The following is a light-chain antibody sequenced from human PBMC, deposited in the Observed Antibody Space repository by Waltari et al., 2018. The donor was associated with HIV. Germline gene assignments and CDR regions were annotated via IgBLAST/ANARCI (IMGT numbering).Light chain of an antibody. Sequence: DIQMTQSPSSLSASVGDRVTITCRASQSISSYLNWYQQKPGKAPKLLIYAASSLQSGVPSRFSGSGSGTDLTLTISSLQPEDFATYYCQQSYSTPLTFGGGTKVEIK. CDR3: QQSYSTPLT. J-gene: IGKJ4*01. CDR2: AAS. CDR1: QSISSY. V-gene: IGKV1-39*01.